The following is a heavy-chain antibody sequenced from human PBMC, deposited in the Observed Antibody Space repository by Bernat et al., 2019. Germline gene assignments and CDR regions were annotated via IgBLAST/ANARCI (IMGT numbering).Heavy chain of an antibody. CDR1: AGSISSNNYF. CDR3: ATPWRATYCYGCSGYYGWDAFDT. V-gene: IGHV4-39*01. Sequence: QLQLQESGPGLVKPSETLSLTCTVSAGSISSNNYFWGWIREPPGKGLEWIGSVYSSGRTYYNPSLKGRVTISVDTSKNQSSLKVTSVTAAETAVYSCATPWRATYCYGCSGYYGWDAFDTWGQGTMVTVSS. CDR2: VYSSGRT. J-gene: IGHJ3*02. D-gene: IGHD3-22*01.